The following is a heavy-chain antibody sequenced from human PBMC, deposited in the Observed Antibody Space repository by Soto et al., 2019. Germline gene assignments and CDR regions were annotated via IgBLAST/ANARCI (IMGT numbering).Heavy chain of an antibody. CDR3: ARGAIWSGYYNHYYYYYMDV. V-gene: IGHV1-18*01. CDR1: GYTFTSYG. Sequence: ASVKVSCKASGYTFTSYGISWVRQAPGQGLEWMGWISAYNGNTNYAQKLQGRVTITRDTSASTAYMELSSLRSEDTAVYYCARGAIWSGYYNHYYYYYMDVWGKGTTVTVSS. CDR2: ISAYNGNT. D-gene: IGHD3-3*01. J-gene: IGHJ6*03.